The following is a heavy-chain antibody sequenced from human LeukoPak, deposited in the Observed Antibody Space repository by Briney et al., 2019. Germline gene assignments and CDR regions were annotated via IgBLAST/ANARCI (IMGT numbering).Heavy chain of an antibody. J-gene: IGHJ4*02. D-gene: IGHD6-19*01. CDR3: ARDFSPVAGPEYYFDY. Sequence: GGSLRLSCAASGFTFSSYGMHWVRQAPGKGLEWVAVISYDGSNKYYADSVKGRFTISRDNSKNTLYLQMNSLRAEDTAVYYCARDFSPVAGPEYYFDYWGQGTLVTVSS. CDR1: GFTFSSYG. CDR2: ISYDGSNK. V-gene: IGHV3-30*03.